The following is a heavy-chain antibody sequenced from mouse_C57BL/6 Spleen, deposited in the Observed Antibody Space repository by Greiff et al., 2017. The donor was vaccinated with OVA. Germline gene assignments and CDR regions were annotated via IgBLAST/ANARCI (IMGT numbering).Heavy chain of an antibody. J-gene: IGHJ4*01. CDR2: IDPSDSYT. CDR1: GYTFTSYW. V-gene: IGHV1-69*01. D-gene: IGHD2-5*01. Sequence: QVQLQQPGAELVMPGASVKLSCKASGYTFTSYWMHWVKQRPGQGLEWIGEIDPSDSYTNYNQKFKGKSTLTVDKSSSTAYMQLSSLTSEDSAVYDFAYSTYYYAMDYWGQGTSVTVSS. CDR3: AYSTYYYAMDY.